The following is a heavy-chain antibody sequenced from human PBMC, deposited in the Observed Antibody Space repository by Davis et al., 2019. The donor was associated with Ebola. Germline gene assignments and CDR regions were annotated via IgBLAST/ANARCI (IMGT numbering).Heavy chain of an antibody. D-gene: IGHD3-9*01. CDR2: IYYSGST. CDR3: ARGLVYYDILTGYGTGDAFDI. CDR1: GGSISSYY. V-gene: IGHV4-59*01. J-gene: IGHJ3*02. Sequence: TLSLTCTVSGGSISSYYWSWIRQPPGKGLEWIGYIYYSGSTNYNPSLKSRVTISVDTSKNQFSLKLSSVTAADTAVYYCARGLVYYDILTGYGTGDAFDIWGQGTMVTVSS.